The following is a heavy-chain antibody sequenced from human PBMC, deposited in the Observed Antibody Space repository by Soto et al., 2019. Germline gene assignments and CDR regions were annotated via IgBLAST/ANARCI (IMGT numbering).Heavy chain of an antibody. V-gene: IGHV4-34*01. CDR3: ASSPSVVVVAATQATDAFDI. J-gene: IGHJ3*02. CDR2: INHSGST. D-gene: IGHD2-15*01. CDR1: GGSFSGYY. Sequence: SETLSLTCAVYGGSFSGYYWSWIRQPPGKGLDWIGEINHSGSTNYNPSLKSRVTISVDTSKNQFSLKLSSVTAADTAVYYCASSPSVVVVAATQATDAFDIWGQGTMVTVSS.